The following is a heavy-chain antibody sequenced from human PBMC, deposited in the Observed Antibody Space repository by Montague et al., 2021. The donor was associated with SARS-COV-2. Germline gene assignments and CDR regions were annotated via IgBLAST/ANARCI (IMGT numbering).Heavy chain of an antibody. V-gene: IGHV4-4*07. D-gene: IGHD6-19*01. CDR1: GGSINSYY. Sequence: SETLSLTCAVSGGSINSYYWSWIRQPAGKGLEWIGRIYTSGRTNHSPSLKSRVTISVDTSRNHLSLKLTSVTAADTAVYYCARDSRPSGWGYWYHGLDVWGQGTTVIVSS. J-gene: IGHJ6*02. CDR3: ARDSRPSGWGYWYHGLDV. CDR2: IYTSGRT.